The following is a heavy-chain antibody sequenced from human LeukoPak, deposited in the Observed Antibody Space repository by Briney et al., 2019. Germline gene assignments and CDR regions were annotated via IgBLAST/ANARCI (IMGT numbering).Heavy chain of an antibody. CDR2: IFYSGTS. CDR3: ARSLGVVIPSPYNWFDP. D-gene: IGHD3-3*01. J-gene: IGHJ5*02. Sequence: ASETLSLTCSVSGGSISSNYWGWIRQTPGKGLEWIGSIFYSGTSFYTPSLKSRVSISLDTSKNQVSLNLRSVTAADTAVYYCARSLGVVIPSPYNWFDPWDQGTLVTVSS. V-gene: IGHV4-39*07. CDR1: GGSISSNY.